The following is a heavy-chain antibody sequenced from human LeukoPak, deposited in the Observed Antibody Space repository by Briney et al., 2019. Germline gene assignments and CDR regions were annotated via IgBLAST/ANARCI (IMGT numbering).Heavy chain of an antibody. Sequence: GGSLQISCKGSGCSFTSYWIGGVRQMPGKGLEWMGIIYPGDSDTRYSPSFQGQVTISTDKSISTAYLQWSSLKASDTAMYYCARRRVYGDYVEEMNGFAPWGQGTLVTVSS. CDR1: GCSFTSYW. CDR2: IYPGDSDT. CDR3: ARRRVYGDYVEEMNGFAP. D-gene: IGHD4-17*01. V-gene: IGHV5-51*01. J-gene: IGHJ5*02.